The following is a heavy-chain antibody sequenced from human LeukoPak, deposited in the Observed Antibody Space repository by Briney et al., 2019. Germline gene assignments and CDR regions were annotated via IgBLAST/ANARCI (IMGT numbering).Heavy chain of an antibody. CDR2: ISNRGSP. J-gene: IGHJ4*02. CDR1: GASVNSFY. CDR3: ARGRDLGQDY. D-gene: IGHD3-16*01. V-gene: IGHV4-59*02. Sequence: PSETLSLTCTVSGASVNSFYWNWIRQPPGKGLEWIGYISNRGSPNYNPSLKSRVTMSIDTSKNQFSLKLISVTAADTAVYFCARGRDLGQDYWGQGTLVTVSS.